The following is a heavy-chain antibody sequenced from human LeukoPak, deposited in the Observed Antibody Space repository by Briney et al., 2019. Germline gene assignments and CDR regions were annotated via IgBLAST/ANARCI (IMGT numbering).Heavy chain of an antibody. CDR1: GFTFSSYG. Sequence: GGSLRLSCAASGFTFSSYGMHWVRQAPGKGLEWVAVIWYDGSNKYYADSVEGRFTISRDNSKNTLYLQMNSLRAEDTAVYYCARGYSSSWYDYWGQGTLVTVSS. J-gene: IGHJ4*02. CDR2: IWYDGSNK. V-gene: IGHV3-33*01. D-gene: IGHD6-13*01. CDR3: ARGYSSSWYDY.